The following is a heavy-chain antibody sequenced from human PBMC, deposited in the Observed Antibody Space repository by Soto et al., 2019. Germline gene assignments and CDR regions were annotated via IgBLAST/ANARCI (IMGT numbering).Heavy chain of an antibody. D-gene: IGHD2-2*01. CDR2: IDPDGSST. J-gene: IGHJ3*02. CDR3: TRVEYCSSTSCYMCAFDI. V-gene: IGHV3-74*01. CDR1: GFTFSNYW. Sequence: EVQLVESGGGLVQPGGSLRLSCAASGFTFSNYWMHWVRQAPGKGLLWVSRIDPDGSSTTYADSVKGRFTVSRDNAKNTLYLQMNMLRAEYTAVYYCTRVEYCSSTSCYMCAFDIWGQGTMVTVSS.